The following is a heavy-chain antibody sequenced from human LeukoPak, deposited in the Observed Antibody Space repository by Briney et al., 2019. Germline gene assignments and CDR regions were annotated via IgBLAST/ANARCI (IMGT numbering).Heavy chain of an antibody. CDR1: GYTFTSYY. CDR3: ARDVDYYDSSGYYYDFDY. D-gene: IGHD3-22*01. CDR2: INPSGGST. J-gene: IGHJ4*02. V-gene: IGHV1-46*01. Sequence: ASVKVSCKASGYTFTSYYMHWVRQAPGQGLEWMGIINPSGGSTSYAQKFQGRVTMTRDMSTSTVYMELSSLRSEDTAVYYCARDVDYYDSSGYYYDFDYWGQGTLVTVSS.